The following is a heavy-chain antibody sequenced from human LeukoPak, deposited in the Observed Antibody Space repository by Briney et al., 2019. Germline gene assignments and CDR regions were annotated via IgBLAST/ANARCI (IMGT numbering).Heavy chain of an antibody. CDR1: GFTFSNYA. D-gene: IGHD1-26*01. V-gene: IGHV3-64*04. Sequence: PGGSLRLSCSASGFTFSNYAMHWVRQSPGKGPEYVSAISTTGGSTYYADSVKGRFTISRDNSKNTLYLQMNSLRAEDTAVYYCARSVSTYYVLADYWGQGTLVTVSS. CDR2: ISTTGGST. CDR3: ARSVSTYYVLADY. J-gene: IGHJ4*02.